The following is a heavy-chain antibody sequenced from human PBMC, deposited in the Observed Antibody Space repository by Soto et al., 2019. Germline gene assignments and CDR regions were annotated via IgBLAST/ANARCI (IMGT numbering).Heavy chain of an antibody. CDR3: AKGRGSGWTTGWFDP. J-gene: IGHJ5*02. D-gene: IGHD6-19*01. CDR2: ISGSGGST. Sequence: EVQLLESGGGLVQPGGSLRLSCAASGFTFSSYAMSWVRQAPGKGLEWVSAISGSGGSTYYADSVKGRFTISRDNSKNTRYLQMNSLRAEDTAVYYCAKGRGSGWTTGWFDPWGQGTLVTVSS. CDR1: GFTFSSYA. V-gene: IGHV3-23*01.